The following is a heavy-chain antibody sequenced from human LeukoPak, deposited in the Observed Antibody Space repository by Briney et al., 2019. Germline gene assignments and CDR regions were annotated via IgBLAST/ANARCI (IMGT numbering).Heavy chain of an antibody. CDR3: AKISAARPWGNYFDY. D-gene: IGHD6-6*01. V-gene: IGHV3-30*18. CDR1: GFTFSSYG. CDR2: ISYDGSNK. J-gene: IGHJ4*02. Sequence: GGSLRLSCAASGFTFSSYGMHWVRQAPGKGLEWVAVISYDGSNKYYADSVKGRFTISRDNSKNTLYLQMNSLRAEDTAVYYCAKISAARPWGNYFDYWGQGTLVTVSS.